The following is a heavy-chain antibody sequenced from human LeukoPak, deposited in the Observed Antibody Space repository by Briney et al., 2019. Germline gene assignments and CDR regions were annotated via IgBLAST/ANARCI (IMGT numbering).Heavy chain of an antibody. CDR1: GFTFSSYW. D-gene: IGHD5-18*01. Sequence: GGSLRLSCAASGFTFSSYWMHWVRQAPGKGLVWVSRINSDGSSTSYADSVKGRFTISRDNAKNSLYLQMNSLRAEDTAVYYCARKPVDTAMVYTFWYFDLWGRGTLVTVSS. V-gene: IGHV3-74*01. J-gene: IGHJ2*01. CDR2: INSDGSST. CDR3: ARKPVDTAMVYTFWYFDL.